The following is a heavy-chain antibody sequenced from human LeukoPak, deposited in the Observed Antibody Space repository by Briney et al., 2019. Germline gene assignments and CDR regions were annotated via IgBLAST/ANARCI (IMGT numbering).Heavy chain of an antibody. D-gene: IGHD2-2*01. CDR2: ISSSGSTI. V-gene: IGHV3-48*03. CDR1: GFTFSSYE. J-gene: IGHJ4*02. CDR3: AKTGCTSTGCYENY. Sequence: GGSLRLSCAASGFTFSSYEMNWVRQAPGKGLEWVSYISSSGSTIYYADSVKGRFTISRHNSKNTLYLQMNSLRAEDTAIYYCAKTGCTSTGCYENYWGQGTLVTVSS.